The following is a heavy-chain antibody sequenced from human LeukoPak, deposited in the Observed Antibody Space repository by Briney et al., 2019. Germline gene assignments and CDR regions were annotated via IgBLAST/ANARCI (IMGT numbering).Heavy chain of an antibody. J-gene: IGHJ4*02. V-gene: IGHV3-48*01. CDR2: IRSESSST. Sequence: PGGSLRLSCAASGFTFSRYTMNWDRQAPGKEFEWISNIRSESSSTIYADSVKGRFTISRNNAKNSLYLQINSLRAEDTAVYYCVRDLNWAFDYWGQGTLVTVSS. CDR1: GFTFSRYT. D-gene: IGHD3-16*01. CDR3: VRDLNWAFDY.